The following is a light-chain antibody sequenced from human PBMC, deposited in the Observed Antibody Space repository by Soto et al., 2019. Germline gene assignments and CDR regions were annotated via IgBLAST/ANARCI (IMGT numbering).Light chain of an antibody. CDR3: QHYDTYPWT. CDR2: DAS. CDR1: QRMSAW. J-gene: IGKJ1*01. V-gene: IGKV1-5*01. Sequence: DIQMTQSPTTLSASVEHRVIITCRASQRMSAWLAWYQQKPGKAPSLLIYDASSLENGVPSRFSGSGSGTDFTLTISSLLPDDFAAYYCQHYDTYPWTFGHGTKVDIK.